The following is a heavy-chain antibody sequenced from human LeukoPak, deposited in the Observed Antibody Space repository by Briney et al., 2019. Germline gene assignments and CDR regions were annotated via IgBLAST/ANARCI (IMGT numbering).Heavy chain of an antibody. D-gene: IGHD1-26*01. CDR2: IKQDGSEK. CDR3: ARDFQGGATDY. Sequence: PGGSLRLSCAASGFTFSSYWMSWVRQAPGKGLEWVSNIKQDGSEKYYVDSVKGRFTISRDNAKNSLYLQMNSLRAEDTAAYYCARDFQGGATDYWGQGTLVTVSS. J-gene: IGHJ4*02. V-gene: IGHV3-7*01. CDR1: GFTFSSYW.